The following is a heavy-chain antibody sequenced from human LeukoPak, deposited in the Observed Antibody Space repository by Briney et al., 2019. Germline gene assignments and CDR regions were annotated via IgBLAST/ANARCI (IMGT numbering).Heavy chain of an antibody. V-gene: IGHV3-48*01. J-gene: IGHJ4*02. D-gene: IGHD7-27*01. CDR3: TRPGDGPPYFDY. CDR2: ISSSSSTI. CDR1: GFIFSSYS. Sequence: PGGSLRLSCASPGFIFSSYSMTWVRKAPGKELEWVSYISSSSSTIYYADSVKGRFTISRDNAKNSLSLQMNSLKTEDTAVYYCTRPGDGPPYFDYWGQGTLVTVSS.